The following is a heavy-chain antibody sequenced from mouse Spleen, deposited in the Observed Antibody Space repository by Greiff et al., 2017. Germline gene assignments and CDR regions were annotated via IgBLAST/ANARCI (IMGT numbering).Heavy chain of an antibody. V-gene: IGHV14-3*01. CDR3: ARSAYYSNYGFDD. CDR2: IDPANGNT. J-gene: IGHJ2*01. Sequence: VQLPPSVASLVRPGASVTFSCTASGFNIKNTYLPWVPQRPEQGLEWIGRIDPANGNTKYAPKFQGKATITADTSSNTAYLQLSSLTSEDTAIYYCARSAYYSNYGFDDWGQGTTLTGSS. D-gene: IGHD2-5*01. CDR1: GFNIKNTY.